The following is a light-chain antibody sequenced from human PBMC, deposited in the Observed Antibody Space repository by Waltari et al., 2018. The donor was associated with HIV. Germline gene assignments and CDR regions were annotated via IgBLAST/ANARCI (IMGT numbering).Light chain of an antibody. CDR1: QSVGNN. Sequence: EVVLTQSPAILSLSPGERATLSCRASQSVGNNLAWYQQRPGQPPRLLIYDASMRATGIPARFSGTGSGTDFTLTISRLEPDDFALYFCQQRSDWPPFGFGGGTKVDLK. CDR2: DAS. CDR3: QQRSDWPPFG. V-gene: IGKV3-11*01. J-gene: IGKJ4*01.